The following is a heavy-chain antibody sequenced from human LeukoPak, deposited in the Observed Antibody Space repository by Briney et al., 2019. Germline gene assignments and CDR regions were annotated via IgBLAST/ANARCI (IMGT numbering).Heavy chain of an antibody. CDR2: ISGSGGST. V-gene: IGHV3-23*01. CDR1: GFTFSNYA. CDR3: AKDPDCTSGICYTFFDY. D-gene: IGHD2-8*01. J-gene: IGHJ4*02. Sequence: GGSLRLSCAASGFTFSNYAMSWVRQAPGKGLEWVSAISGSGGSTYSAAPVKGRFTISRDNSKNTLYLQMNSLRAEDTAVYYCAKDPDCTSGICYTFFDYWGQGTLVTVSS.